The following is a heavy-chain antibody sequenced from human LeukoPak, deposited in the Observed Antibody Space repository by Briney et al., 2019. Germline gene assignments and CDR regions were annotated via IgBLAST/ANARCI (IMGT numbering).Heavy chain of an antibody. Sequence: GGFLILSCAASGFTFSSYAMSWVRQSAGKRLEWVSTITGSGGTTYFADSVKGRFTISRDNSKNTLYLQMTSLRADDTAVYYCTKYSRSSGVIWDFDSWGQGTQVTASS. CDR1: GFTFSSYA. CDR2: ITGSGGTT. V-gene: IGHV3-23*01. D-gene: IGHD1-26*01. CDR3: TKYSRSSGVIWDFDS. J-gene: IGHJ4*02.